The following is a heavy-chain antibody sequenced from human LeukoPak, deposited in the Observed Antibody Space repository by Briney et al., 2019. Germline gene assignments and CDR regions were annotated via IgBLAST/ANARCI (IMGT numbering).Heavy chain of an antibody. CDR3: ARRRDKSGFLSLGYFDF. CDR1: GDSISNSY. Sequence: PSETLSLTCTVSGDSISNSYWSWIRQPPGKGLEWIGYVSYHGVTNYNPSLESRVMISADTSNSQLSLRLTSVTAADTAVYFCARRRDKSGFLSLGYFDFWGRGILVTVSS. CDR2: VSYHGVT. V-gene: IGHV4-59*08. J-gene: IGHJ4*02. D-gene: IGHD1-26*01.